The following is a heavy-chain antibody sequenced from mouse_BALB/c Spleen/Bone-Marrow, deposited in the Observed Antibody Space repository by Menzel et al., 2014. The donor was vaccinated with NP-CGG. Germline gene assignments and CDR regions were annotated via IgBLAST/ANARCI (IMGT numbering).Heavy chain of an antibody. Sequence: VQLQQSGAELMKPGASVKISCKATGYTFTDYTIQWVKQRPGQGLEWIGYVNPKSGYANYNQKFKDKATLTADKSSSTAFMQLSSLTSEDSAVYYCARPKGFALDYWGQGTALTVSS. CDR2: VNPKSGYA. CDR3: ARPKGFALDY. J-gene: IGHJ2*01. V-gene: IGHV1S26*01. CDR1: GYTFTDYT.